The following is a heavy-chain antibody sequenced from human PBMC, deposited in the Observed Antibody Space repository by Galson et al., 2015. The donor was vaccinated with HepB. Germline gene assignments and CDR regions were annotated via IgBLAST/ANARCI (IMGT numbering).Heavy chain of an antibody. V-gene: IGHV1-46*01. Sequence: SVKVSCKASGYTFTSYYMHWVRQAPGQGLEWMGIINPSGGSTSYAQKFQGRVTMTRDTSTSTVYMELSSLRSEDTAVYYCARDIGYYYDSSGHFGYWGQGTLVTVSS. CDR3: ARDIGYYYDSSGHFGY. D-gene: IGHD3-22*01. CDR2: INPSGGST. J-gene: IGHJ4*02. CDR1: GYTFTSYY.